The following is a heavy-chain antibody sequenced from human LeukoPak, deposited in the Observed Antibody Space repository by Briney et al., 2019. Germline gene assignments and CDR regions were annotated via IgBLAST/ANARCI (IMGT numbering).Heavy chain of an antibody. CDR3: ARHAAVADSYYYYYMDV. CDR1: GGSISSYY. Sequence: PSETLSLTCTVSGGSISSYYWSWIRQPPGKGLEWIGYIYYSGSTNYNPSLKSRVTISVDTSKNQFSLKLSSVTAADTAVYYCARHAAVADSYYYYYMDVWGKGTTVTVSS. CDR2: IYYSGST. V-gene: IGHV4-59*08. J-gene: IGHJ6*03. D-gene: IGHD6-19*01.